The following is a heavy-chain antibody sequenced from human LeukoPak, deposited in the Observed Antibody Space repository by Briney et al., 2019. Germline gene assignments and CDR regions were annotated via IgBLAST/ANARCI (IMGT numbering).Heavy chain of an antibody. CDR3: ASRHYDSSGYGY. Sequence: SETLSLTCTVSGGSISSHYWSWIRQPPGKGLEWIGYIYYSGSTNYNPSLKSRVTISVDTSKNQFSLKLSSVTAADTAVYYCASRHYDSSGYGYWGQGTLVTVSS. D-gene: IGHD3-22*01. V-gene: IGHV4-59*08. CDR1: GGSISSHY. J-gene: IGHJ4*02. CDR2: IYYSGST.